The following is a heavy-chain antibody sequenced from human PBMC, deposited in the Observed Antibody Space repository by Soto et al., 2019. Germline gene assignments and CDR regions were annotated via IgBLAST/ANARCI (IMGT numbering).Heavy chain of an antibody. J-gene: IGHJ4*02. D-gene: IGHD6-19*01. V-gene: IGHV3-23*01. CDR2: ISGSGGST. Sequence: PGGSLRLSCAASGFTFSAYAMTWVRQAPGKGLEWVSAISGSGGSTYYADSVKGRFTISRDNSKNTLYLQMNSLRAEDTAVYYCARSYSSAWYLFDYWGQGTLVTVSS. CDR1: GFTFSAYA. CDR3: ARSYSSAWYLFDY.